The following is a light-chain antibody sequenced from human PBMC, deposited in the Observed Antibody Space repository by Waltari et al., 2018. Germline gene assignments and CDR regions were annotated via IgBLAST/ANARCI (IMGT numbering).Light chain of an antibody. J-gene: IGKJ1*01. CDR3: LQDYSYPRT. CDR2: AAS. CDR1: QGIRND. Sequence: AIQTTQSPSSLSASIGDRVTITCRASQGIRNDLGWYQQKPGKVPKLLIYAASRLQSGVPSRFSGSGSGTDFTLTISSLQPEDFATYYCLQDYSYPRTFGQGTKVEI. V-gene: IGKV1-6*01.